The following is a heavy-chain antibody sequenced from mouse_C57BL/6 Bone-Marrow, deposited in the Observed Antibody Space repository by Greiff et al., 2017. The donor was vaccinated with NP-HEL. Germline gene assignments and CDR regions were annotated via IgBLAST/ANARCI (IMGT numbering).Heavy chain of an antibody. J-gene: IGHJ3*01. CDR2: LWSGGST. CDR1: GFSLTSYG. D-gene: IGHD2-4*01. CDR3: ARNGAYDYGPAWFAY. V-gene: IGHV2-2*01. Sequence: QVQLQQSGPGLVQPSQSLSITCTVSGFSLTSYGVHWVRQSPGKGLEWLGVLWSGGSTDYNAAFISRLSISKDNSKSQVFFKMNSLQADDTAIYYCARNGAYDYGPAWFAYWGQGTLVTVSA.